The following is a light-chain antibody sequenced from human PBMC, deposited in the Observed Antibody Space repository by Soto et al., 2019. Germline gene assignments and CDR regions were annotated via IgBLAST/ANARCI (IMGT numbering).Light chain of an antibody. V-gene: IGLV1-40*01. CDR1: SSNLGADYD. Sequence: QPVLTQPPSVSGTPGQRVSISCTGTSSNLGADYDVHWYQQLPGTAPRLLIFGNSVRPSGVPDRFSGSKSGTSASLAITGLQAEDEALYYCQSFDSSLSTSIFGAGTQLTVL. J-gene: IGLJ2*01. CDR3: QSFDSSLSTSI. CDR2: GNS.